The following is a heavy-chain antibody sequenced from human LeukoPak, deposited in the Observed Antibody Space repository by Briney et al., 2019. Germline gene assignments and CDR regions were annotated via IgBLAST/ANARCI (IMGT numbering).Heavy chain of an antibody. CDR1: GGSISSYY. V-gene: IGHV4-59*08. D-gene: IGHD2-2*01. J-gene: IGHJ3*02. CDR3: ARLGSTFDI. Sequence: PSETLSLTCTVSGGSISSYYWSWIRQPPGKGLEWIGYIYYSGGSNYNPSLKSRVTISVDTSKNHFSLKLSSVTAADTAVYYCARLGSTFDIWGQGTMVTVSS. CDR2: IYYSGGS.